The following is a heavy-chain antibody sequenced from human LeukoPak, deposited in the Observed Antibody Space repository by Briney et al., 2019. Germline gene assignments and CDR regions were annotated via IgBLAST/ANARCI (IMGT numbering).Heavy chain of an antibody. CDR2: INPNSGGT. Sequence: ASVKVSCKASGYTFTGYYMHWVRQAPGQGLEWMGWINPNSGGTNYAQKFQGRVTMTRDTSISTAYMELSRLRSDDTAIYYCAKMKGHPLPKYYMDVWGQGTTVTVSS. V-gene: IGHV1-2*02. CDR1: GYTFTGYY. CDR3: AKMKGHPLPKYYMDV. J-gene: IGHJ6*01. D-gene: IGHD1-26*01.